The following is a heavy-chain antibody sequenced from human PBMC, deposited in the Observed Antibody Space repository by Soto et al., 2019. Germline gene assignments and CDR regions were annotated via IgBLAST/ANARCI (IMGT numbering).Heavy chain of an antibody. J-gene: IGHJ6*02. CDR2: IYYSGST. V-gene: IGHV4-59*01. CDR1: GGSISSYY. D-gene: IGHD3-3*01. Sequence: PSETLSLTCTVSGGSISSYYWSWIRQPPGRRLEWIGYIYYSGSTNYNPSLKSRVTISVDTSKNQFSLKLSSVTAADTAVYYCAREWVSEWMYGMDVWGQGTTVTVSS. CDR3: AREWVSEWMYGMDV.